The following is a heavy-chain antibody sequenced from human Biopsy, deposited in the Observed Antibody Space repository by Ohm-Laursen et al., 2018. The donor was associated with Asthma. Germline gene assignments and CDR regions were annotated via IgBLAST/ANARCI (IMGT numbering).Heavy chain of an antibody. CDR1: GGSVYSYDHH. Sequence: SETLSLTCSVFGGSVYSYDHHWSWIRQPPGKGLEWIGFIFYSGSTFYNPSLRSRITISVDTSKRQFPLSLRSVTVADTAVYFCARAQSYGDIYYGLDVWGQGTTVTVSS. V-gene: IGHV4-30-4*01. CDR3: ARAQSYGDIYYGLDV. CDR2: IFYSGST. D-gene: IGHD2-21*02. J-gene: IGHJ6*02.